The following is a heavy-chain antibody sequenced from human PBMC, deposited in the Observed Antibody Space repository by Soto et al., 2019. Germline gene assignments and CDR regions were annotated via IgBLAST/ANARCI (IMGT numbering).Heavy chain of an antibody. CDR2: IKQDGSEK. CDR1: GFTFSSYA. Sequence: EIQLLESGGALVQPGGSLRLSCAASGFTFSSYAMTWVRQAPGKGLEWVANIKQDGSEKYYVDSVKGRFTISRDNAKNSLYLQMNSLRAEDTAVYYCARTTVTTEAFDYWGQGTLVTVSS. J-gene: IGHJ4*02. CDR3: ARTTVTTEAFDY. V-gene: IGHV3-7*03. D-gene: IGHD4-17*01.